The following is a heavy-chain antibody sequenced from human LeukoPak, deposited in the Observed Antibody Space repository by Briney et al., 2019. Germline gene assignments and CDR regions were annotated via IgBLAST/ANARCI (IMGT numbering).Heavy chain of an antibody. J-gene: IGHJ6*03. CDR2: ISAYNGNT. V-gene: IGHV1-18*01. D-gene: IGHD3-22*01. Sequence: ASVKVSCKASGYTFTSYGISWVRQAPGQGLEWMGWISAYNGNTNYAQKLQGRVTRTTDTSTSTGYMELRSLRSDDTAVYYCARSVYYDSSGWMRPHPYYYMDVWGKGTTVTISS. CDR3: ARSVYYDSSGWMRPHPYYYMDV. CDR1: GYTFTSYG.